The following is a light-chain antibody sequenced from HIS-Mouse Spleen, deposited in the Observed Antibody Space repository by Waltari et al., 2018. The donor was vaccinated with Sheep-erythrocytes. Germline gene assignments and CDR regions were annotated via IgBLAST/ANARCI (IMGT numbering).Light chain of an antibody. CDR1: SLRSDY. V-gene: IGLV3-19*01. Sequence: SSELTQDPAVSVALGQTVRITCQGGSLRSDYASWFQQNPGPAPVLVTYGKNNRPSGGPNRFSGSSSGNTASLTITGAQAEDEADFYRNSRDSSGNHLGVVFGGGTKLTVL. CDR2: GKN. CDR3: NSRDSSGNHLGVV. J-gene: IGLJ2*01.